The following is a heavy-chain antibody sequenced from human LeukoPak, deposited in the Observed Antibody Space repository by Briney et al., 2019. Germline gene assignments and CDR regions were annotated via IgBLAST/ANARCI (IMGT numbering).Heavy chain of an antibody. CDR3: ARGTIKNYYDFWSGYNPVVGYFDY. D-gene: IGHD3-3*01. CDR2: INPSSGGT. Sequence: ASVKVSCKASGYTFTGYYMHWVRQAPGQGLEWMGWINPSSGGTNYAQKFQGRVTMTRDTSISTAYMELSRLRSDDTALYYCARGTIKNYYDFWSGYNPVVGYFDYWGQGTLVTVSS. V-gene: IGHV1-2*02. J-gene: IGHJ4*02. CDR1: GYTFTGYY.